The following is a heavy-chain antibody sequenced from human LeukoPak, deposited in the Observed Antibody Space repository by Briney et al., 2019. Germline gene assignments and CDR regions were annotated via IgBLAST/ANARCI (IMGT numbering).Heavy chain of an antibody. CDR3: ASEGRGSAIDY. CDR2: ISWYGGST. CDR1: GFTFDDYT. J-gene: IGHJ4*02. D-gene: IGHD2-2*02. Sequence: GGSLRLPCAASGFTFDDYTMHWVRQAPGKGLEGVSLISWYGGSTYYADSVKGRFTISRDNSKNSLYLQMNSLRTEDTALYYCASEGRGSAIDYWGQGTLVTVSS. V-gene: IGHV3-43*01.